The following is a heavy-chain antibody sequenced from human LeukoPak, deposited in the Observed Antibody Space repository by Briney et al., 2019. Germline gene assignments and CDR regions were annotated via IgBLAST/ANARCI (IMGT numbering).Heavy chain of an antibody. CDR1: GFSVSSNY. J-gene: IGHJ4*02. V-gene: IGHV3-53*01. CDR2: LYSGGST. CDR3: ARGFPRYFDY. Sequence: GGSLRLSCAASGFSVSSNYMSWVRQAPGKGLEWVSALYSGGSTYYADSVKGRFTISRDHSTNTLYLQMNSLRAEDTGVYYCARGFPRYFDYWGQGTLVTVSS.